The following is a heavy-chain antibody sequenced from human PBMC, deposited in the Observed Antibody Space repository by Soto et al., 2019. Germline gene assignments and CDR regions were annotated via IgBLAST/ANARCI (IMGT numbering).Heavy chain of an antibody. J-gene: IGHJ4*02. CDR2: IKSDGTVT. D-gene: IGHD3-3*01. CDR3: ARENYDFWSGYYLDY. V-gene: IGHV3-74*01. CDR1: GFTFSTYR. Sequence: GGSLRLSCVVSGFTFSTYRMHWVRQAPGKGLVWVSHIKSDGTVTHYTDSVRGRFIISRDNAKNTLFLQMSSLRAEDTAVYYCARENYDFWSGYYLDYWGQGTLVTVSS.